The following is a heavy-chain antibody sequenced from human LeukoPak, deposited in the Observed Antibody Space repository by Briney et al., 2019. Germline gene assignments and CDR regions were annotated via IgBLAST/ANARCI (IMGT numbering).Heavy chain of an antibody. CDR1: GGSISSYY. V-gene: IGHV4-59*08. CDR3: ARGKVVAGTPGQNSWDY. Sequence: SETLSLTCTVSGGSISSYYWSWIRQPPGKGLEWIGYVYYSGSTSSHPSLKSRVTISVDMSKNKFSLKLRSVTAADTAVYYCARGKVVAGTPGQNSWDYWGQGTLVTVSS. CDR2: VYYSGST. J-gene: IGHJ4*02. D-gene: IGHD6-19*01.